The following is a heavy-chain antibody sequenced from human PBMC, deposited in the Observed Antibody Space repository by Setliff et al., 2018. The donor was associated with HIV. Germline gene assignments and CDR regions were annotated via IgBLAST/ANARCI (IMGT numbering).Heavy chain of an antibody. CDR2: FDPEDGNT. CDR1: GYTLTELS. V-gene: IGHV1-24*01. Sequence: ASVKVSCKVSGYTLTELSMHWVRQAPGKGLEWMGGFDPEDGNTGYARKFQGRVSMTRNTSISTAYMELSSLISEDTAVYYCARGRDGYKPEPFDSWGQGTLVTVSS. D-gene: IGHD5-12*01. J-gene: IGHJ4*02. CDR3: ARGRDGYKPEPFDS.